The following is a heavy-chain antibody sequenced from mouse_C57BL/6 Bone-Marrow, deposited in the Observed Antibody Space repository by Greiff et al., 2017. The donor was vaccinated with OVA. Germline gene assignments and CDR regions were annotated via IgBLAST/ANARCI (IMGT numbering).Heavy chain of an antibody. CDR2: IHPNSGST. J-gene: IGHJ3*01. V-gene: IGHV1-64*01. CDR1: GYTFTSYW. Sequence: VQWVESGAELVKPGASVKLSCKASGYTFTSYWMHWVKQRPGQGLEWIGMIHPNSGSTNYNEKFKSKATLTVDKSSSTAYMQLSSLTSEDSAVYYCALASSAYWGQGTLVTVSA. D-gene: IGHD6-1*01. CDR3: ALASSAY.